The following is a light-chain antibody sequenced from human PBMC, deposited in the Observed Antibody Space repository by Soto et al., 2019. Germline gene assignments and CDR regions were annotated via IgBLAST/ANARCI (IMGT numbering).Light chain of an antibody. CDR3: QTWDTGIRVV. CDR2: LNSDGSH. J-gene: IGLJ2*01. V-gene: IGLV4-69*01. Sequence: QSVLTQSPSASASLGASVKLTCTLNSGQSSYAIAWHQQQPEKGPRYLMKLNSDGSHSKGAGIPDRFSASSSGAERYLTISSLQSEDEADYYCQTWDTGIRVVFGGGTKLTVL. CDR1: SGQSSYA.